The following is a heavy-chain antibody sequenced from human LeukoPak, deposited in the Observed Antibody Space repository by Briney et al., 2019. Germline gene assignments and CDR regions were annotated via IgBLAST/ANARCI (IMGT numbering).Heavy chain of an antibody. CDR1: GGAFSGYS. J-gene: IGHJ4*02. D-gene: IGHD3-16*02. CDR3: ARGRRQFDGDIFMGYYFDY. Sequence: SETMSLTCDVNGGAFSGYSWTWIRQGPGMGLEWIGEINRSGRINYRPSLQSRVTISVDTSKNQFSLNLRSVTAADTGVYYCARGRRQFDGDIFMGYYFDYLGQGAMVAVCS. V-gene: IGHV4-34*01. CDR2: INRSGRI.